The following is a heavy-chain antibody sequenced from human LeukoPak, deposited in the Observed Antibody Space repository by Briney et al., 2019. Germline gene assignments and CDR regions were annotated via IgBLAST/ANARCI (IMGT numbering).Heavy chain of an antibody. J-gene: IGHJ3*02. CDR1: GYSFTSYW. V-gene: IGHV5-51*01. Sequence: ESLKISCKGSGYSFTSYWIGWVRPMPGKGLERMGIIYPGDSDTRYSPSFQGQVTISADKSISTAYLQWSSLKASDTAMYYCARHGVQIVGATGTAFDIWGQGTMVTVSS. D-gene: IGHD1-26*01. CDR3: ARHGVQIVGATGTAFDI. CDR2: IYPGDSDT.